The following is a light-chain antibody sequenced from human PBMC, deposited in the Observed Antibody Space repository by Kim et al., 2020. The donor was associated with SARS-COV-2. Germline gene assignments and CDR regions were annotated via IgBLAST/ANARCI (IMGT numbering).Light chain of an antibody. V-gene: IGKV3-20*01. CDR3: QHYDRSPPMYT. J-gene: IGKJ2*01. Sequence: PGERATRSCRTSQSVSSTYLAWYQQKPGQAPRLLIYGASGRATGIPDRFSGSGSGTDFTLTISRLEPEDFALYYCQHYDRSPPMYTFGQGTKLEI. CDR2: GAS. CDR1: QSVSSTY.